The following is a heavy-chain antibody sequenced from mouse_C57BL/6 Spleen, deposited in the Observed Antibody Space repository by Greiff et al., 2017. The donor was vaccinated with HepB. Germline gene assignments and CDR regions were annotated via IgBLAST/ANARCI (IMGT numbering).Heavy chain of an antibody. CDR2: INPSNGGT. D-gene: IGHD2-12*01. CDR3: ARGRGADDPAWFAY. Sequence: QVQLQQSGTELVKPGASVKLSCKASGYTFTSYWMHWVKQRPGQGLEWIGNINPSNGGTNYNEKFKSKATLTVDKSSSTAYMQLSSLTSEDSAVYYCARGRGADDPAWFAYWGQGTLVTVSA. J-gene: IGHJ3*01. V-gene: IGHV1-53*01. CDR1: GYTFTSYW.